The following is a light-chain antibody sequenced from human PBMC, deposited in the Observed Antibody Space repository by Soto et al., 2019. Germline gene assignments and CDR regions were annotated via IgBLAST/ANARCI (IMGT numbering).Light chain of an antibody. CDR2: STN. J-gene: IGLJ2*01. CDR1: SGSVSTSYY. CDR3: VLYMGSGIPV. Sequence: QTVVTQEPSFSVSPGGTVTLTCGLSSGSVSTSYYPSWYQQTPGQAPRTLIYSTNTRSSGVPDRFSGSILGNKAALTITGAQADDESDYYCVLYMGSGIPVFGGWTKLTVL. V-gene: IGLV8-61*01.